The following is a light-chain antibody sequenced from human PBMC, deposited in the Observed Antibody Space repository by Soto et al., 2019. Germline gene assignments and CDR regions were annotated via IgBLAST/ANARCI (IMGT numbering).Light chain of an antibody. CDR1: SSDVGGYNY. CDR3: GSFTTSRIWV. Sequence: QSALTQPPSASGSPGQSVTISCTGTSSDVGGYNYVSWYQQQPGKGPNLLIYGVNSRPSGISNRFSGSKSGNTASLTISGLQGEDEAEYFCGSFTTSRIWVFGGGTKLTVL. V-gene: IGLV2-14*01. J-gene: IGLJ3*02. CDR2: GVN.